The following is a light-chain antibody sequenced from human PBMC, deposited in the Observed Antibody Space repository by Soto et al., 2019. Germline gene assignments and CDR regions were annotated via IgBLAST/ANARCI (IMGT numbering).Light chain of an antibody. J-gene: IGKJ1*01. Sequence: GLTQSPATLSLSPGERATLSCRASENVRTFVDWYQQKPGQAPRLLIYGASNRATGIPARFSGSGSGTDFTLTISDLEPEDFAVYYCQQHSHWPPWTFGQGTKVDIK. V-gene: IGKV3-11*01. CDR3: QQHSHWPPWT. CDR1: ENVRTF. CDR2: GAS.